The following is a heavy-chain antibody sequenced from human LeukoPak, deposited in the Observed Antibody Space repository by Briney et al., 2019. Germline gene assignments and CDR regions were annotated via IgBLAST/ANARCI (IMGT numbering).Heavy chain of an antibody. V-gene: IGHV3-23*01. J-gene: IGHJ3*01. CDR2: LNGSGGTT. D-gene: IGHD3-16*01. Sequence: GGSLRLSCAPSGFTFSSFGMSWVRQAPGKGLEWVSGLNGSGGTTYYADSVKGRFTISRDNSKNTLYLQMNSLRAEDTAVYYCAKSWAGVGADAFDLWGQGTMVTVSS. CDR1: GFTFSSFG. CDR3: AKSWAGVGADAFDL.